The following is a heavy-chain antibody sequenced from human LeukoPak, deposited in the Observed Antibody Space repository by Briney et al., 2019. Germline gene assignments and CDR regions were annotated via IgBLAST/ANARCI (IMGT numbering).Heavy chain of an antibody. V-gene: IGHV4-34*01. Sequence: SETLSLTCAVYGGSFSGYYWSWIRQPPGKGLEWIGEINHSGSTNYNPSLKSRVTISVDTSKNQFSLKLSSVTAADTAVYYCARGITIFGVVMVRPTYYFDYWGQGTLVTVSS. CDR1: GGSFSGYY. J-gene: IGHJ4*02. CDR2: INHSGST. D-gene: IGHD3-3*01. CDR3: ARGITIFGVVMVRPTYYFDY.